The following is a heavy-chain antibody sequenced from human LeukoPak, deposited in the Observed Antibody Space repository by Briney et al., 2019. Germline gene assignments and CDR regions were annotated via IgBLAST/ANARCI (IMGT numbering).Heavy chain of an antibody. Sequence: GESLKISCKGSGYRFTNYWIGWVRQMPGKGLEWMGIIYPGDSDTRYSPSFQGQVIISAGKSIGTAYLQWSSLKASDTAIYYCARHASGDYNPTRYFDYWGQGTLVTVSS. V-gene: IGHV5-51*01. CDR1: GYRFTNYW. D-gene: IGHD4-17*01. CDR2: IYPGDSDT. J-gene: IGHJ4*02. CDR3: ARHASGDYNPTRYFDY.